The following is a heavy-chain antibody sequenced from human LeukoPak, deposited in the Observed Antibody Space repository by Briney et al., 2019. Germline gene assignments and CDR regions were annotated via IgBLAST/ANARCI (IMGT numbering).Heavy chain of an antibody. CDR3: ARLRKYYDSSGYHSWFDP. CDR2: IYYSGST. Sequence: SETLSLTCTVSGGSISSYYWSWIRQPPGKGLEWIGYIYYSGSTNYNPSLKSRVTISVDTSKNQFSLKLSSVTAADTAVYYCARLRKYYDSSGYHSWFDPWGQGTLVTVSS. D-gene: IGHD3-22*01. V-gene: IGHV4-59*01. CDR1: GGSISSYY. J-gene: IGHJ5*02.